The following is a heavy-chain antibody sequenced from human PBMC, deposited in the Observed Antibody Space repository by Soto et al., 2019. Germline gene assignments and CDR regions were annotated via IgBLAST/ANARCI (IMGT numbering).Heavy chain of an antibody. J-gene: IGHJ4*02. CDR2: INIDGSST. CDR3: ARGRGYCSGSSCYVDF. D-gene: IGHD2-15*01. Sequence: GWSLRLSCASSGLTFSSYWMHWVRQAPGKGLVWVSRINIDGSSTSCADSVKGRFTISRDNAKNTLYLQMNSLRVEDTAVYYCARGRGYCSGSSCYVDFWGQGTLVTVS. CDR1: GLTFSSYW. V-gene: IGHV3-74*01.